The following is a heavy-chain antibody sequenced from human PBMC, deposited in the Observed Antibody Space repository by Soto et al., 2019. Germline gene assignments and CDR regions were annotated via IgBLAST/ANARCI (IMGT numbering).Heavy chain of an antibody. V-gene: IGHV4-30-4*01. J-gene: IGHJ5*02. CDR3: AREGYGGWFDP. D-gene: IGHD5-12*01. Sequence: PSETLSLTCTVSGCSISSGDYYWSWIRQPPGKGLEWIGYIYYSGSTYYNPSLKSRVTISVDTSKNQFSLKLSSVTAADTAVYYCAREGYGGWFDPWGQGTLVTVSS. CDR2: IYYSGST. CDR1: GCSISSGDYY.